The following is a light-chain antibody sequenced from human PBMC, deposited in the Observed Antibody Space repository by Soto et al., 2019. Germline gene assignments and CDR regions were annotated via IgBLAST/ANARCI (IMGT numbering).Light chain of an antibody. V-gene: IGKV3-20*01. Sequence: EMVLTQSPGTLSLSPGERATLSCRASQSISSNSLAWYQQKPGQAPRLFIYGASSRATGIPDRFIGSGSGTHFTLTISRLEPEDFAVYYCQQYGSSSITFGQGTRLEIK. CDR2: GAS. J-gene: IGKJ5*01. CDR1: QSISSNS. CDR3: QQYGSSSIT.